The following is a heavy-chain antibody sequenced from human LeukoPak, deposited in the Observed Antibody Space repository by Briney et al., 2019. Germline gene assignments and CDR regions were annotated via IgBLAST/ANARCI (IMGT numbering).Heavy chain of an antibody. D-gene: IGHD2/OR15-2a*01. CDR1: GGSITNSGYY. Sequence: PSQTLSLTCTVSGGSITNSGYYWSWLRQSSGKGLERIGYIYHRGNTDYNPSLKSRVTISLDRSNNQFSLKLNSITAADTAVYYCARAGVGISTNWLDPWGQGILVAVSS. CDR2: IYHRGNT. CDR3: ARAGVGISTNWLDP. J-gene: IGHJ5*02. V-gene: IGHV4-30-2*06.